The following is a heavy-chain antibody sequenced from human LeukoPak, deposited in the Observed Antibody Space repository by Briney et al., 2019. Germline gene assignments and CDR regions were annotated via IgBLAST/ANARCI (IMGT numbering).Heavy chain of an antibody. Sequence: GGSLRLSCAASGFTFSSYSMNWVRQAPGKGLEWVAYISSSRSTIYYADSVKGRFTISRDNAKNSLYLKMNSQRAEDTAVYYCAREYCSSTSCLYDYWGQGTLVTVSS. CDR1: GFTFSSYS. D-gene: IGHD2-2*01. V-gene: IGHV3-48*01. J-gene: IGHJ4*02. CDR2: ISSSRSTI. CDR3: AREYCSSTSCLYDY.